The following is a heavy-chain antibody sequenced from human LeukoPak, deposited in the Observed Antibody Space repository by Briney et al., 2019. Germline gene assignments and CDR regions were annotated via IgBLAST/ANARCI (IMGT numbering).Heavy chain of an antibody. J-gene: IGHJ4*02. CDR2: IIPIFGTA. Sequence: GASVKVSCKASGGTFSSYAISWVRQAPGQGLEWMGGIIPIFGTANYAQKFQGRVTITADESTSTAYMELSSLRSEDTAVYYCATLADFWSGYYFWYFDYWGQGTLVTVSS. CDR3: ATLADFWSGYYFWYFDY. CDR1: GGTFSSYA. V-gene: IGHV1-69*13. D-gene: IGHD3-3*01.